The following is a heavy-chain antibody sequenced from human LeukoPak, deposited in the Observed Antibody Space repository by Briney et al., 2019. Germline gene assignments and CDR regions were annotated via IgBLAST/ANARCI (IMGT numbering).Heavy chain of an antibody. J-gene: IGHJ6*03. CDR2: VYSTGIT. V-gene: IGHV4-61*02. Sequence: SQTLSLTCTLSGGSINSTDYYWSWIRQPAGKGPEWIGRVYSTGITTYNPSLKSRVIISVDTSKNQFSLKLNSVTAADTAVYYCARDSFEGGYYYYLNVWGKGTPVTVSS. D-gene: IGHD3-16*01. CDR1: GGSINSTDYY. CDR3: ARDSFEGGYYYYLNV.